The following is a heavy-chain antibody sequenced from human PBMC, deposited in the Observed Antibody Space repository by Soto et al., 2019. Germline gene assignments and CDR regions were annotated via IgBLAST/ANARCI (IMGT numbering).Heavy chain of an antibody. CDR3: AKRPYYDFWSGYYHQDAFDI. CDR2: ISYDGSNK. J-gene: IGHJ3*02. D-gene: IGHD3-3*01. CDR1: GFTFSSYG. Sequence: GGSLRLSCAASGFTFSSYGMHWVRQAPGKGLEWVAVISYDGSNKYYADSVKGRFTISRDNSKNTLYLQMNSLRAEDTAVYYCAKRPYYDFWSGYYHQDAFDILGQGTMVTVSS. V-gene: IGHV3-30*18.